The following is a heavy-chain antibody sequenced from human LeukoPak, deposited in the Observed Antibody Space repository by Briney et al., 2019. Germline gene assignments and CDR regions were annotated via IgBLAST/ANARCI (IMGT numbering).Heavy chain of an antibody. CDR1: GSSISGYY. CDR3: VAVVINDAFDI. Sequence: SETLSLTCTVSGSSISGYYWSWIRQPPGKGLEWIGEINHSGSTNYNPSLKSRVTISVDTSKNQFSLKLSSVTAADTAVYYCVAVVINDAFDIWGQGTMVTVSS. CDR2: INHSGST. D-gene: IGHD3-22*01. J-gene: IGHJ3*02. V-gene: IGHV4-34*01.